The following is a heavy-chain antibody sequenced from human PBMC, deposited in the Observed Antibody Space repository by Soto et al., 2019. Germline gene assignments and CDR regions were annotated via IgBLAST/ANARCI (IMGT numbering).Heavy chain of an antibody. J-gene: IGHJ6*02. CDR3: ARDSDFPDYGYYYGMDV. CDR1: GFTFSSYA. Sequence: QVQLVESGGGVVQPGRSLRLSCAASGFTFSSYAMHWVRQAPGKGLEWVAVISYDGSNKYYADSVKGRFTISRDNSKNPLYLQMNSLRAEDTAVYYCARDSDFPDYGYYYGMDVWGQGTTVTVSS. V-gene: IGHV3-30-3*01. D-gene: IGHD4-17*01. CDR2: ISYDGSNK.